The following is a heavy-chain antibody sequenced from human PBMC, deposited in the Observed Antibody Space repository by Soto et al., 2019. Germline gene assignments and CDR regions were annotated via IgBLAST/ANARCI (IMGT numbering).Heavy chain of an antibody. CDR1: GGSISSGDYY. J-gene: IGHJ6*02. CDR3: ARDGRVXRFLEWLSTDPPDGMDV. D-gene: IGHD3-3*01. Sequence: SETLSLTCTVSGGSISSGDYYWSWIRQPPGKGLEWIGYIYYSGSTYYNPSLKSRVTISVDTSKNQFSLKLSSVTAADTAVYYCARDGRVXRFLEWLSTDPPDGMDVWGQGTTVTVSS. CDR2: IYYSGST. V-gene: IGHV4-30-4*01.